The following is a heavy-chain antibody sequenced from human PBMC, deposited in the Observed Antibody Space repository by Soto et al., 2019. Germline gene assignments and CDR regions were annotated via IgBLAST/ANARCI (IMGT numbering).Heavy chain of an antibody. D-gene: IGHD1-26*01. J-gene: IGHJ4*02. CDR2: MQPSSGRT. CDR1: GYSLTSLD. CDR3: ARGVTAGVDY. Sequence: QVQLVQSGAEVREPGASVKVSCKASGYSLTSLDINWVRQTTGQGLEWMGWMQPSSGRTGYAQKFQGRVNMTRDTSINTAYMELSSLTSDDTAFYYCARGVTAGVDYWGQGTLVTVSS. V-gene: IGHV1-8*01.